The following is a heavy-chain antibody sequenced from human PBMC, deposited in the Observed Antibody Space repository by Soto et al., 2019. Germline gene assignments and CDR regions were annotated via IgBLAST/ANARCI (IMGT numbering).Heavy chain of an antibody. CDR1: GFTFDDYA. J-gene: IGHJ4*02. CDR3: AKPLAVAGTPSFGY. V-gene: IGHV3-9*01. CDR2: ISWNSGSI. D-gene: IGHD6-19*01. Sequence: GGPLRLSWAASGFTFDDYAMHWVRQAPGKGLEWVSGISWNSGSIGYADSVKGRFTISRDNAKHSLYPHMNSLRAEDTALYYCAKPLAVAGTPSFGYWGQGTLVTVS.